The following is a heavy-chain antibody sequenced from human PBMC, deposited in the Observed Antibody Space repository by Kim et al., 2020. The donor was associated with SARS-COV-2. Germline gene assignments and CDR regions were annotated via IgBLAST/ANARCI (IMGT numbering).Heavy chain of an antibody. CDR3: ARGRYYDSSGYLDL. CDR1: GFLVSSNY. D-gene: IGHD3-22*01. V-gene: IGHV3-53*01. CDR2: TYSTGAT. J-gene: IGHJ5*02. Sequence: GGSLRLSCAVSGFLVSSNYMSWVRQAPGQGLEWVSLTYSTGATHYADFVKGRFTISRDNSKNTLYLQMNSLRAEDTAIYFCARGRYYDSSGYLDLWGQGTLVIVSP.